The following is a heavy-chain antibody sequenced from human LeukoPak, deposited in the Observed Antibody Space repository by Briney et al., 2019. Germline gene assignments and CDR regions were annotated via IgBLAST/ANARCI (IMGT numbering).Heavy chain of an antibody. CDR2: IAPISGTP. D-gene: IGHD3-10*01. J-gene: IGHJ3*01. V-gene: IGHV1-69*06. CDR1: GGTFSNYA. Sequence: ASVKVSCKASGGTFSNYAINWVRQAPGQGLEWMGGIAPISGTPVYAQKFQDRVNITADTSTNTAYMEMSSLTSEDTAMYYCAREGEYYAESGNLIDAADVWGQGTMVIVSA. CDR3: AREGEYYAESGNLIDAADV.